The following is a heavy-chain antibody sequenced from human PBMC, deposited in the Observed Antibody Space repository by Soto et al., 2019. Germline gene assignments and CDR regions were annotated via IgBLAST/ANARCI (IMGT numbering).Heavy chain of an antibody. CDR2: IYYSGST. V-gene: IGHV4-31*03. D-gene: IGHD3-16*01. J-gene: IGHJ5*02. Sequence: QVQLQESGPGLVKPSQTLSLTCTVSGGSISSGGYYWSWIRQHPGKGLEWIGYIYYSGSTYYNPSLKXRXTXSLXTSKNQFSLKLSSVTAADTAVYYCARVGGINWFDPWGQGNLVTVSS. CDR3: ARVGGINWFDP. CDR1: GGSISSGGYY.